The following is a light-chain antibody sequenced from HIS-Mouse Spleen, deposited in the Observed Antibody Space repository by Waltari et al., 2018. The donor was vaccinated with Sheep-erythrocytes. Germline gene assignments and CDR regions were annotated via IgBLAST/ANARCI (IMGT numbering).Light chain of an antibody. Sequence: QSALTQPASVSGSPGQSITIPCTGTSSDVGSYNLVSCYQQHPGKAPKLMIYEGSKRPSGVSNRFAGSKSGNTASLTISGLQAEDEADYYCCSYAGSSTFVVVFGGGTKLTVL. J-gene: IGLJ2*01. V-gene: IGLV2-23*03. CDR1: SSDVGSYNL. CDR3: CSYAGSSTFVVV. CDR2: EGS.